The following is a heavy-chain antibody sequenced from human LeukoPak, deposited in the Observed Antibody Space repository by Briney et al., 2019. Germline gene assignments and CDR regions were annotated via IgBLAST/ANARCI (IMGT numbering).Heavy chain of an antibody. CDR1: GGSISSYY. Sequence: SETLSLTCTVSGGSISSYYWSWIRQPPGEGLEWIGYIYYSGSTNYNPSLKSRVTISADTSKNQFSLKLSSVTAADTAVYYCARHTPNCSSTSCYFSYYYYYGMDVWGQGTTVTVSS. J-gene: IGHJ6*02. CDR2: IYYSGST. CDR3: ARHTPNCSSTSCYFSYYYYYGMDV. D-gene: IGHD2-2*01. V-gene: IGHV4-59*08.